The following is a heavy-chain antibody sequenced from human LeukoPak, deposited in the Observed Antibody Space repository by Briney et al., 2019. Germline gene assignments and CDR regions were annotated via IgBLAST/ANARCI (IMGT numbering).Heavy chain of an antibody. CDR3: AKVVNFYCGGGSCFWDY. CDR2: ISGAGGTT. J-gene: IGHJ4*02. CDR1: GFTFSNYG. D-gene: IGHD2-15*01. V-gene: IGHV3-23*01. Sequence: PGGSLRLSCAASGFTFSNYGMSWVRQAPGKGLEWVSDISGAGGTTYYADSLKGRFTISRDNSKNTLYLQMNSLRAEDTAIYYCAKVVNFYCGGGSCFWDYWGQGTLVTVSS.